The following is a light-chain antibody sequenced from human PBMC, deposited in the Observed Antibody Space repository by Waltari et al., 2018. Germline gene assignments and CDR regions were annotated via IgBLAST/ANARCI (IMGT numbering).Light chain of an antibody. V-gene: IGKV1-33*01. CDR3: QQYDNLPLT. Sequence: IRMTQSPSSLSASVGDTVTITCQASQDITFFLNWYQQKPGKAPNLLIYEASKLERGVPSRISGAGSGTVFTFTIGDLQPEDVATYFCQQYDNLPLTFGGGTKVEIK. CDR1: QDITFF. CDR2: EAS. J-gene: IGKJ4*01.